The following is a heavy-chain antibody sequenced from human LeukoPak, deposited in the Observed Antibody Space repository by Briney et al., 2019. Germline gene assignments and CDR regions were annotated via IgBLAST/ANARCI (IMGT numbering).Heavy chain of an antibody. J-gene: IGHJ5*02. D-gene: IGHD6-19*01. CDR3: ARDSSGWYHWFDP. Sequence: ASVKVSCKASGYTFTSYDINWVRQATGQGLEWMGWMNPNSGNTGYAQKFQGRVTITRNTSISTAYMELSSLRSEDTAVYYCARDSSGWYHWFDPWGQGTLVTVAS. V-gene: IGHV1-8*01. CDR1: GYTFTSYD. CDR2: MNPNSGNT.